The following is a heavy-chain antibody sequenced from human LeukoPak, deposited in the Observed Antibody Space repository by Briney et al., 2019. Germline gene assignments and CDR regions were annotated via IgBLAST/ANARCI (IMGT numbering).Heavy chain of an antibody. CDR1: GYTFTSYY. J-gene: IGHJ4*02. V-gene: IGHV1-46*01. CDR3: ARGFYYDTGGFYPGGDY. D-gene: IGHD3-22*01. Sequence: ASGKVSCKASGYTFTSYYMHWVRQAPGQGLGLMGIINPSSGSTTNAQKFQGRVTMTRDTSTNTVYVELSSLRYEDTAVYYCARGFYYDTGGFYPGGDYWGQGTLVTVSS. CDR2: INPSSGST.